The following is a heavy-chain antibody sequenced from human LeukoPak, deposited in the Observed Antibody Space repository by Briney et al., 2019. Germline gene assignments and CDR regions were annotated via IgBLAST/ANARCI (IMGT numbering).Heavy chain of an antibody. CDR2: IYYSGST. J-gene: IGHJ5*02. CDR3: ARHRFSGYDLWPTQLNWFDP. V-gene: IGHV4-61*08. D-gene: IGHD5-12*01. CDR1: GGSISSGDYY. Sequence: SQTLSLTCTVSGGSISSGDYYWSWIRQPPGKGLEWIGYIYYSGSTNYNPSLKSRVTISVDTSKNQFSLKLSSVTAADTAVYYCARHRFSGYDLWPTQLNWFDPWGQGTLVTVSS.